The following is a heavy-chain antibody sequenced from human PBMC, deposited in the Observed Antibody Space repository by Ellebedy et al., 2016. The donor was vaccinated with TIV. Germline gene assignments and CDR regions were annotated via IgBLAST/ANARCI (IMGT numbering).Heavy chain of an antibody. Sequence: GGSLRLSXAASGFTFSSYGMHWVRQAPGKGLEWVAVIWYDGSNKYYADSVKGRFTISRDNSKNTLYLQMNSLRAEDTAVYYCAGDCSSTSCPVWGKGTTVTVSS. V-gene: IGHV3-33*08. CDR1: GFTFSSYG. CDR2: IWYDGSNK. D-gene: IGHD2-2*01. J-gene: IGHJ6*04. CDR3: AGDCSSTSCPV.